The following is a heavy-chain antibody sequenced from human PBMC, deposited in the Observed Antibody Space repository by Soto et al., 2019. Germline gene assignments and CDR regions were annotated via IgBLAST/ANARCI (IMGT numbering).Heavy chain of an antibody. Sequence: ASVKVSCKASGYTFTGYYMHWVRQAPGQGLEWMGWINPNIGGTNYAQKFQGWVTMTRDTSISTAYMELSRLRSDDTAVYYCARGTLLWFGELPSWFEHWGEGTIVTVSS. V-gene: IGHV1-2*04. CDR3: ARGTLLWFGELPSWFEH. CDR2: INPNIGGT. CDR1: GYTFTGYY. D-gene: IGHD3-10*01. J-gene: IGHJ5*02.